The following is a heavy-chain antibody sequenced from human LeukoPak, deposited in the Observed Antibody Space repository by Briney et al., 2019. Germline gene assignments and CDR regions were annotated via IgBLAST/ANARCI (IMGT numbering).Heavy chain of an antibody. J-gene: IGHJ4*01. CDR1: GFIFSDSY. Sequence: GGSLRLSCVVSGFIFSDSYMTWLRQTPGKGLESLAYISPSSHDIYYADSVKGRFTISRDNARTSLYLQMNSLGPDDTALYYCSTDPRLLTYWGHGTLVTVSS. CDR2: ISPSSHDI. CDR3: STDPRLLTY. V-gene: IGHV3-11*01. D-gene: IGHD2-8*01.